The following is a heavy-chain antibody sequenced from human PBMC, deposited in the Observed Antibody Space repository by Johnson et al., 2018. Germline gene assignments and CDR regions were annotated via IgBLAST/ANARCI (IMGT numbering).Heavy chain of an antibody. CDR2: IIPIFGTG. D-gene: IGHD3-10*01. CDR1: GGPFSRHP. Sequence: VQLLESGAEVKKPGSSVKVSCKASGGPFSRHPISWVRKAPGQGLEWMGGIIPIFGTGNTAQKFQGRVTIIADESTSTAYMELSSLKSEDTAVYYCARGGEAAYYVGTGDSGSDYGLDVWGQGTTVTVS. V-gene: IGHV1-69*01. CDR3: ARGGEAAYYVGTGDSGSDYGLDV. J-gene: IGHJ6*02.